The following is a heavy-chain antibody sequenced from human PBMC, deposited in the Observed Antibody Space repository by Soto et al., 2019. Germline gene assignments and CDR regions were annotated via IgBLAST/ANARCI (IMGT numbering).Heavy chain of an antibody. J-gene: IGHJ4*02. V-gene: IGHV4-39*01. CDR1: GVSISNSSYY. CDR2: IYYSGIT. CDR3: ARHGSN. Sequence: SETLSLTCTVSGVSISNSSYYWGWIRRPPGKGLEWIGTIYYSGITYYNPSLKSRVTISVDTSKNQFSLKLTSVAAADTAVYYCARHGSNWGQGTLVTVSS.